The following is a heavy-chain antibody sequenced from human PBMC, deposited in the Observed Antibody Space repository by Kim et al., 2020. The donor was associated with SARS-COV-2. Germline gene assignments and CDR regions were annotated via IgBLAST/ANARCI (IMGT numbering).Heavy chain of an antibody. D-gene: IGHD4-17*01. Sequence: SETLSLTCTVSGGSISSGGYYWSWIRQHPGKGLEWIGYIYYSGSTYYNPSLKSRVTISVDTSKNQFSLKLSSVTAADTAVYYCARRLYGDYDYYYYYGMDVWGQGTTVTVSS. CDR3: ARRLYGDYDYYYYYGMDV. CDR1: GGSISSGGYY. J-gene: IGHJ6*02. CDR2: IYYSGST. V-gene: IGHV4-31*03.